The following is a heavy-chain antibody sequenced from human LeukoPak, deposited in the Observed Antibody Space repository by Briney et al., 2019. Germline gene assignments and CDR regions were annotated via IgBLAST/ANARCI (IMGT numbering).Heavy chain of an antibody. CDR3: ARDSGSAKPFDY. D-gene: IGHD3-10*01. CDR1: GFTFSSYG. V-gene: IGHV3-33*01. J-gene: IGHJ4*02. Sequence: PGGSLRLSCAASGFTFSSYGMHWVRQAPGKGLEWVAVIWYDGSNKYYADSVKGRFTISRDNSKNTLYLQMNSLRAEDTAVYYCARDSGSAKPFDYWGQGTLVTVSS. CDR2: IWYDGSNK.